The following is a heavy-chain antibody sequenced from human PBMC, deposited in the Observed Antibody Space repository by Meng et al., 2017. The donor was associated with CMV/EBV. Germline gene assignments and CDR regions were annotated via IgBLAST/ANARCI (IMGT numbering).Heavy chain of an antibody. J-gene: IGHJ4*02. V-gene: IGHV3-30-3*01. D-gene: IGHD3-16*01. CDR1: GFTFSSYA. CDR2: ISYDGSNK. CDR3: ARDGANRAFDY. Sequence: GGSLRLSCAASGFTFSSYAMHWVRQAPGKGLEWVAVISYDGSNKYYADSVKGRFTISRDNSKNTLYLQMDSLRAEETAVYYCARDGANRAFDYWGQGTLVTVSS.